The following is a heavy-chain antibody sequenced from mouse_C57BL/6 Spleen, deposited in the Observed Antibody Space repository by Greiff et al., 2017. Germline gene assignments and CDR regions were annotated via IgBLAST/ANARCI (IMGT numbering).Heavy chain of an antibody. J-gene: IGHJ3*01. Sequence: VQLQESGAELVRPGASVTLSCKASGYTFTDYEMHWVKQTPVRGLEWIGAIDPETGGTAYNQKFKGKAILTADKSSSTAYMELRSLTSEDSAVYYCTLYGNLAYWGQGTLVTVSA. V-gene: IGHV1-15*01. CDR3: TLYGNLAY. CDR2: IDPETGGT. CDR1: GYTFTDYE. D-gene: IGHD2-1*01.